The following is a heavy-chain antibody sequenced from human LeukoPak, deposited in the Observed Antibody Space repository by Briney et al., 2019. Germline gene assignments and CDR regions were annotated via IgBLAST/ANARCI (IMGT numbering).Heavy chain of an antibody. CDR3: ARASADIVLRLQDLYYMDV. CDR2: INPNTGDT. J-gene: IGHJ6*03. D-gene: IGHD2-8*01. CDR1: GYTLTAYY. V-gene: IGHV1-2*02. Sequence: GASVKVSCKASGYTLTAYYLHWVRQAPGQGLEWMGWINPNTGDTTYPQKFQGRVAMTRDTSVSTAYMELSSLRSDDTAVYYCARASADIVLRLQDLYYMDVWGIGTTVTVSS.